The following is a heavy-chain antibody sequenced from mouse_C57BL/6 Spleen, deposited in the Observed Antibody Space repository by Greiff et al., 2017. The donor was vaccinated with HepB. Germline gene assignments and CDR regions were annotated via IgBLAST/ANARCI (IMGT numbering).Heavy chain of an antibody. J-gene: IGHJ2*01. V-gene: IGHV1-64*01. CDR2: IHPNSGST. Sequence: QVQLKQPGAELVKPGASVKLSCKASGYTFTSYWMHWVKQRPGQGLEWIGMIHPNSGSTNYNEKFKSKATLTVDKSSSTAYMQLSSLTSEDSAVYYCAGITTVVDYFDYWGQGTTLTVSS. CDR1: GYTFTSYW. D-gene: IGHD1-1*01. CDR3: AGITTVVDYFDY.